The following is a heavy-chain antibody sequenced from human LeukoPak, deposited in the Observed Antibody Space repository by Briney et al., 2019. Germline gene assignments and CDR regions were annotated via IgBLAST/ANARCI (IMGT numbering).Heavy chain of an antibody. D-gene: IGHD2-15*01. CDR1: GFSFSSHG. J-gene: IGHJ4*02. CDR2: ISYDGGNK. V-gene: IGHV3-30*18. CDR3: AKDQDIVVVVAASTFDY. Sequence: PGGSLRLSCAASGFSFSSHGMHWVRQAPGKGLEWVAVISYDGGNKYYADSVKGRFTISRDNSKNTLYLQMNSLRAEDTAVYYCAKDQDIVVVVAASTFDYWGQGTLVTVSS.